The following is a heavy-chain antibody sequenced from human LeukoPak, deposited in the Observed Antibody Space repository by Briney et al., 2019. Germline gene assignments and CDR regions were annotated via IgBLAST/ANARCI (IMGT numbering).Heavy chain of an antibody. CDR3: ARFSSVTTFGY. V-gene: IGHV3-7*02. D-gene: IGHD3-10*02. Sequence: GRSLRLSCAASGFTFSSYWMSWVRQAPGGGLEWVANIKPDGSEKYYVDSVKGRFTISRDNAKNSLYLRMNSLRAEDTAVYYCARFSSVTTFGYWGQGTLVTVSS. J-gene: IGHJ4*02. CDR1: GFTFSSYW. CDR2: IKPDGSEK.